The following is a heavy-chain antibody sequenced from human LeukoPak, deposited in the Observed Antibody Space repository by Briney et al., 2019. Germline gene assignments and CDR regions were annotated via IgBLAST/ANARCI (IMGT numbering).Heavy chain of an antibody. CDR1: GGSISSGSYY. Sequence: PSQTLSLTCTVSGGSISSGSYYWSWIRQPAGKGLEWIGRIYTSGSTNYNPSLKSRVTISVDTSKNQFSLKLSSVTAADTAVYYCAREGDCGGDCYLNWSDPWGQGTLVTVSS. CDR3: AREGDCGGDCYLNWSDP. D-gene: IGHD2-21*02. J-gene: IGHJ5*02. CDR2: IYTSGST. V-gene: IGHV4-61*02.